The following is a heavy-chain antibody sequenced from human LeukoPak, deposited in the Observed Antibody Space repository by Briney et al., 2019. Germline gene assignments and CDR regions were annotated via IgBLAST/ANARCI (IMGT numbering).Heavy chain of an antibody. D-gene: IGHD6-19*01. CDR2: IYSGGST. Sequence: GGSLRLSCAASGFTVSSNYMSWVRQAPGKGLEWVSVIYSGGSTYYADSVKGRFTISRDNSKNTLYFQMNSLRAEDTAVYYCARGIAVAGTNYFDYWGQGTLVTVSS. V-gene: IGHV3-53*01. J-gene: IGHJ4*02. CDR3: ARGIAVAGTNYFDY. CDR1: GFTVSSNY.